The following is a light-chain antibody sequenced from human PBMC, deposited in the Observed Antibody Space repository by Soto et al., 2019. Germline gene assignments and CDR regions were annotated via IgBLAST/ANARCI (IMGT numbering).Light chain of an antibody. J-gene: IGKJ1*01. Sequence: EIVMTQSPATLSVSPGERATLSCRASQNIGNNLAWYQQEPGQAPRLLIYGASIRATGIPARFGGSGSGTEFTLTISSLQSEDFALYYCQQHDNLPRTFGQGTKVDIK. CDR3: QQHDNLPRT. CDR1: QNIGNN. V-gene: IGKV3-15*01. CDR2: GAS.